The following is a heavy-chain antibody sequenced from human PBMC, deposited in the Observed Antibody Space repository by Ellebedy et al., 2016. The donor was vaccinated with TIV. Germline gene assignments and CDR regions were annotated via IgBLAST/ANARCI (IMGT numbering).Heavy chain of an antibody. V-gene: IGHV4-59*02. CDR3: ARDRDSYGLFDY. Sequence: MPGGSLRLSCLVSGGSVSSFYWTWIRQSPGKGLEWIGYVYFSGKKYNPSLTSRVTISADTFKNQFSLQLESVTAADTAVYYCARDRDSYGLFDYWGQGTVVTVSS. D-gene: IGHD5-18*01. CDR1: GGSVSSFY. J-gene: IGHJ4*02. CDR2: VYFSGK.